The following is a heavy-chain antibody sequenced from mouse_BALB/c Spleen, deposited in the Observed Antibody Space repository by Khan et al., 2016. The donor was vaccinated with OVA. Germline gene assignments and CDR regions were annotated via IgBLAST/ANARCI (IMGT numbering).Heavy chain of an antibody. J-gene: IGHJ2*01. D-gene: IGHD1-1*01. Sequence: VQLQESGAELMKPGASVKISCKATGYTFSDYWLEWVKQRPGHGLEWIGEILPGSGSRNYNEKFKGKATFTADISSKTTYMQLSSLTSEDSAVYYCARVNYGSRDYFDYWGQGTTLKVSS. CDR3: ARVNYGSRDYFDY. CDR2: ILPGSGSR. V-gene: IGHV1-9*01. CDR1: GYTFSDYW.